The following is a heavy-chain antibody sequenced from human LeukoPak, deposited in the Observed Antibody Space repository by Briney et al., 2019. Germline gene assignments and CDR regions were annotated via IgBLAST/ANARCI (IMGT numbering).Heavy chain of an antibody. CDR2: INPNSGGT. Sequence: ASVKVSCKASGYTFTGYYMHWVRQAPGQGLEWMGWINPNSGGTNYAQKFQGRVTMTRDTSISTAYMELSRLRSDDTAVYYCARVYMVAALIDAFDIWGQGTMVTVSS. CDR1: GYTFTGYY. J-gene: IGHJ3*02. D-gene: IGHD5-12*01. CDR3: ARVYMVAALIDAFDI. V-gene: IGHV1-2*02.